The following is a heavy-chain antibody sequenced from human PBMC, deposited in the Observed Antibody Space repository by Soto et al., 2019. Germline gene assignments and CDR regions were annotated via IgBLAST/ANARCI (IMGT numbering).Heavy chain of an antibody. J-gene: IGHJ6*03. CDR3: ARVNYDFWSGYSYYYYYYMDV. CDR1: GYTFTSYA. V-gene: IGHV1-3*01. D-gene: IGHD3-3*01. CDR2: INADSGNT. Sequence: ASVKVSCKASGYTFTSYAMHWVRQAPGQRLERMGWINADSGNTNYSQKFQGRVTMTRNTSISTAYMELSSLRSEDTAVYYCARVNYDFWSGYSYYYYYYMDVRGKGTTVTVSS.